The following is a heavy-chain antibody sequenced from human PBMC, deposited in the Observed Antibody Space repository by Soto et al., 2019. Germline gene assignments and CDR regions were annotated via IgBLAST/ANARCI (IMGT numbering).Heavy chain of an antibody. D-gene: IGHD3-3*01. Sequence: GGSLRLSCAASGFTFSSYGIQWVRQATGKGLEWVAVISYDGSNKYYADSVKGRFTISRDNSKNTLYLQMNSLRAEDTAVYCCARDLSRFLEWVYGMDVWGQGTTVTVSS. J-gene: IGHJ6*02. CDR3: ARDLSRFLEWVYGMDV. CDR1: GFTFSSYG. CDR2: ISYDGSNK. V-gene: IGHV3-30*03.